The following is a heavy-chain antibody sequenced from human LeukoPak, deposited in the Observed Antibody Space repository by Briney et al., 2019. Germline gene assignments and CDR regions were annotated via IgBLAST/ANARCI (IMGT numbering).Heavy chain of an antibody. CDR1: GGSISSSSYY. D-gene: IGHD3-10*01. V-gene: IGHV4-39*07. CDR3: ARDDDSGSFDY. J-gene: IGHJ4*02. CDR2: IYYSGST. Sequence: SETLSLTCTVSGGSISSSSYYWGWIRQPPGKGLEWIGSIYYSGSTYYNPSLKSRVTISVDTSKNQFSLKLSSVTAADTAVYYCARDDDSGSFDYWGQGTLVTVSS.